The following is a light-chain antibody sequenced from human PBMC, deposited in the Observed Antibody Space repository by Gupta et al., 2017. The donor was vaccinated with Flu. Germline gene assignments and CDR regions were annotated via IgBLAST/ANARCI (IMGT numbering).Light chain of an antibody. Sequence: EIVLTQSPATLSLSPGERATLSCRASQSVSSYLAWYQQKPGQAPRLLIYDASNRATGIPARFSGSGSETDFTLTSSSLEAEDFAVYYWQQRSNLLTFGGGTKVEIK. J-gene: IGKJ4*01. CDR2: DAS. CDR3: QQRSNLLT. V-gene: IGKV3-11*01. CDR1: QSVSSY.